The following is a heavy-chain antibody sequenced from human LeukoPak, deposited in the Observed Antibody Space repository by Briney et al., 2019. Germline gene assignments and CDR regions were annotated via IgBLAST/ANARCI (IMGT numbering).Heavy chain of an antibody. D-gene: IGHD2-21*02. CDR1: GLTFSSYW. V-gene: IGHV3-74*01. Sequence: GGSLRLSCAASGLTFSSYWMHWVRQAPGKGLVWVSRINSDGVNTTYADSVKGRFTISRDNAKNTLYLQMNSLRAEDTAVYYCARSIVVVTAIPAYWGQGTLVTVSS. J-gene: IGHJ4*02. CDR2: INSDGVNT. CDR3: ARSIVVVTAIPAY.